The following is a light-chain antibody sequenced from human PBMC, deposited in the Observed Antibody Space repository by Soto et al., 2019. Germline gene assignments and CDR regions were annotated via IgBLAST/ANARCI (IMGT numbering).Light chain of an antibody. CDR1: NIGSKS. Sequence: SYELTQPPSVSVAPGKTARITCGGNNIGSKSVHWYQQKPGQAPVLVIHDDNDRPSGIPERISGSNSGNTATLTISRVEGGDEADYYCQVWDSSSDHPYVFGTGTKLTVL. V-gene: IGLV3-21*04. CDR2: DDN. J-gene: IGLJ1*01. CDR3: QVWDSSSDHPYV.